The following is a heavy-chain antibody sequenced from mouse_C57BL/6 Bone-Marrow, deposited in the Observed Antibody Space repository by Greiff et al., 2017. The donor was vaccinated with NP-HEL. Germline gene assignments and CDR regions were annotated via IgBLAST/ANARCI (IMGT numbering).Heavy chain of an antibody. Sequence: DVKLVESGGGLVKPGGSLKLSCAASGFTFSSYTMSWVRQTPEKRLEWVATISGGGGNTYYPDSVKGRFTISRDNAKNTLYLQMSSLRSEDTALYYCARRTYDGYYLAWFAYWGQGTLVTVSA. D-gene: IGHD2-3*01. J-gene: IGHJ3*01. CDR1: GFTFSSYT. V-gene: IGHV5-9*01. CDR2: ISGGGGNT. CDR3: ARRTYDGYYLAWFAY.